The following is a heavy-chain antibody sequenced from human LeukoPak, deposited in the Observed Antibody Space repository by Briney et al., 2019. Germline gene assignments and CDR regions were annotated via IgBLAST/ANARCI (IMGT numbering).Heavy chain of an antibody. J-gene: IGHJ6*03. V-gene: IGHV3-15*01. CDR1: GFTFSNAW. Sequence: GGSLRLSCAASGFTFSNAWMSWVRQAPGKGLEWVGRIKSKTDRGTTDYAAPVKGRFTISRDDSKNTLYLQVNSLKTEDTAVYYCTTEGYCSSTSCYQYYYYYYMDVWGKGTTVTVSS. D-gene: IGHD2-2*01. CDR2: IKSKTDRGTT. CDR3: TTEGYCSSTSCYQYYYYYYMDV.